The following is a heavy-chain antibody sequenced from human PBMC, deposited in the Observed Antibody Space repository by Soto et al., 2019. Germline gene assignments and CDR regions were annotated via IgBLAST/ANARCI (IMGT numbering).Heavy chain of an antibody. CDR1: GGTFSSYA. CDR3: ARTASERTYSSSWYHHYYYYYGMDV. D-gene: IGHD6-13*01. Sequence: SVKVSCKASGGTFSSYAISWVRQAPGQGLGWMGGIIPIFGTANYAQKFQGRVTITADESTSTAYMELSSLRSEDTAVYYCARTASERTYSSSWYHHYYYYYGMDVWRQGTTVTVSS. J-gene: IGHJ6*02. CDR2: IIPIFGTA. V-gene: IGHV1-69*13.